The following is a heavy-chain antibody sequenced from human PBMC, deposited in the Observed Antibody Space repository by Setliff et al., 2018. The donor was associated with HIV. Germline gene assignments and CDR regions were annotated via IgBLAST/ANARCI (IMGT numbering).Heavy chain of an antibody. CDR2: VYHSGKT. CDR1: GQFISDGYY. Sequence: SETLSLTGTVSGQFISDGYYWGWIRQPTGKGLEWIGSVYHSGKTYYNPSLKSRVTMSADTSKNQISLMLRSMTAADTAVYYCAKHDFGEGSCFDPWGQGSLVTVSS. V-gene: IGHV4-38-2*02. CDR3: AKHDFGEGSCFDP. J-gene: IGHJ5*02. D-gene: IGHD3-16*01.